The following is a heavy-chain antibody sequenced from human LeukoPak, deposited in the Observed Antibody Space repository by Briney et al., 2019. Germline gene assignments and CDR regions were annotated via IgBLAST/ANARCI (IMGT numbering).Heavy chain of an antibody. V-gene: IGHV1-69*13. D-gene: IGHD3-22*01. CDR1: GGTFSSYA. J-gene: IGHJ4*02. CDR2: IIPIFGTA. Sequence: SVKVSCKASGGTFSSYAISWVRQAPGQGLEWMGGIIPIFGTANYAQKFQGRVTITADESTSTAYMELSSLSSEGTAVYYCARGRLNHYYDSSGYFDYWGQGTLVTVSS. CDR3: ARGRLNHYYDSSGYFDY.